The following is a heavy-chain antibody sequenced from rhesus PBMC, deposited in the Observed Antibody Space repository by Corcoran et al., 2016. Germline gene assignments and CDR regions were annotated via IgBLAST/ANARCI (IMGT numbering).Heavy chain of an antibody. CDR3: ARHSGLAAVDV. CDR1: GYSIRSGYY. V-gene: IGHV4-99*01. CDR2: IGGSSGST. Sequence: QVQLQESGPGLVKPSETLSLTCAVSGYSIRSGYYWGWIRQPPGKGLGWIGFIGGSSGSTYYNPSLKSRVTISKATSETQFSLKLSSVTAADTAVYYCARHSGLAAVDVWGRGVLVTVSS. J-gene: IGHJ5-2*02. D-gene: IGHD6-31*01.